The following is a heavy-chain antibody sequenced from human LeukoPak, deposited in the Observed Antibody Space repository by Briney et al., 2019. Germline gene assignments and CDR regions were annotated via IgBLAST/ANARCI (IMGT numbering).Heavy chain of an antibody. CDR2: ISSSSYI. CDR3: ARVGSGSTSDFDY. D-gene: IGHD3-10*01. Sequence: MPGGSLRLSCAASGFTFSSYGMNWVRQAPGKGLEWVSSISSSSYIYYADSVKGRFTISRDNAKNSLYLQLNSLRAEDTAVSYCARVGSGSTSDFDYWGQGTLVTVSS. J-gene: IGHJ4*02. V-gene: IGHV3-21*01. CDR1: GFTFSSYG.